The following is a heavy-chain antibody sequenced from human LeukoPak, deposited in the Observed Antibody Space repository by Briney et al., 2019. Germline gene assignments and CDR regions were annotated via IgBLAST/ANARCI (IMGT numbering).Heavy chain of an antibody. D-gene: IGHD6-19*01. J-gene: IGHJ3*02. CDR3: AKEWRGITVAHASDI. Sequence: GGSLRLSCAASGFTFSSYAMNWVRQAPGKGLEWVSGISGSGGSIYYADSVKGRFTISRDNSKNTLYLQMNSLRAEDTAVYYCAKEWRGITVAHASDIWGQGTMVTVSS. CDR2: ISGSGGSI. CDR1: GFTFSSYA. V-gene: IGHV3-23*01.